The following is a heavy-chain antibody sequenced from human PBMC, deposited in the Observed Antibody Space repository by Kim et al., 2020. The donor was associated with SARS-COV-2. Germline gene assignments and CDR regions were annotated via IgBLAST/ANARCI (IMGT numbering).Heavy chain of an antibody. J-gene: IGHJ4*02. CDR3: TRQFIYYDYGDY. CDR2: IRSKANSYAT. CDR1: GFTFSGSA. D-gene: IGHD3-10*01. Sequence: GGSLRLSCAASGFTFSGSAMHWVRQASGKGLEWVGRIRSKANSYATAYAASVKGRFTISRDDSKNTAYLQMNSLKTEDTAVYYCTRQFIYYDYGDYWGQGTLVTVSS. V-gene: IGHV3-73*01.